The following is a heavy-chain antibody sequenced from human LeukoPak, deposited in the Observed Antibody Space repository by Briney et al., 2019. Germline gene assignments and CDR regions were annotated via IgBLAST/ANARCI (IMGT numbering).Heavy chain of an antibody. J-gene: IGHJ4*02. Sequence: SGTLSLTCAVSGGSISSSNWWSWVRQPPGKGLEWIGEIYHSGSTNYNPSLKSRVTISVDKSKNQFSLKLSSVTAADTAAYYCARGVYCSGGSCYALLDYWGQGTLVTVSS. CDR1: GGSISSSNW. CDR2: IYHSGST. CDR3: ARGVYCSGGSCYALLDY. D-gene: IGHD2-15*01. V-gene: IGHV4-4*02.